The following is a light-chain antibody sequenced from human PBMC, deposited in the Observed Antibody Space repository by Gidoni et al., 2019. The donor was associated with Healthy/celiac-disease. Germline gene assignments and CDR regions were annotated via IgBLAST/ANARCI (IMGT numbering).Light chain of an antibody. Sequence: DIQLTQSPSSLSASVGDRVTITCRASPVIRNDLAWYQQKPGKAPKRLIYGASTLQSGVPSRFSGSGSGTEFTLTISSLQPEDFATYYCLQHKTYPYTFGQGTKLEIK. J-gene: IGKJ2*01. CDR1: PVIRND. CDR2: GAS. CDR3: LQHKTYPYT. V-gene: IGKV1-17*01.